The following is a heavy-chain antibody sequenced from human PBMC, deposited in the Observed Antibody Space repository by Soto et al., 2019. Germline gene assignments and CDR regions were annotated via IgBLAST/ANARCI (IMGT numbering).Heavy chain of an antibody. D-gene: IGHD1-7*01. CDR1: GYTFTSYY. J-gene: IGHJ3*02. CDR3: ARDWKPGTTPANDAFDI. V-gene: IGHV1-46*01. CDR2: ISPSGGST. Sequence: ASVKVSCKASGYTFTSYYMHWVRQAPGQGLEWMGIISPSGGSTSYAQKFQGRVTMTRDTSTSTVYMELSSLRSEDTAVYYCARDWKPGTTPANDAFDIWGQGTMVTVSS.